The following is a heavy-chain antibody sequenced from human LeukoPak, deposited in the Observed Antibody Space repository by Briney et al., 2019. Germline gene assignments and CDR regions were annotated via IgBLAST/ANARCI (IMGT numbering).Heavy chain of an antibody. CDR3: ARVGARQTTRSGSYSDYYYYYYMDV. CDR1: GYTFTSYG. V-gene: IGHV1-18*01. D-gene: IGHD3-10*01. CDR2: ISAYNGNT. J-gene: IGHJ6*03. Sequence: GASVKVSCKASGYTFTSYGISWVRQAPGQGLEWMGWISAYNGNTNYAQKLQGRVTMTTDTSTSTAYMELRSLRSDDTAVYYCARVGARQTTRSGSYSDYYYYYYMDVWGKGTTVTISS.